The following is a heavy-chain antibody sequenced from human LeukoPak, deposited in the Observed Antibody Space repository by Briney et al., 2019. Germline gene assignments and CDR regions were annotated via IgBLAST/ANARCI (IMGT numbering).Heavy chain of an antibody. Sequence: GGSLRLSCAASGFTVSSNYMSWVRQAPGKGLEWVSVTYSGGSTYYADSVKGRFTISRDNSKNTLYLQMNSLRAEDTAVYYCARVLYDFWSGYLYYFDYWGQGTLVTVSS. V-gene: IGHV3-66*01. CDR2: TYSGGST. D-gene: IGHD3-3*01. CDR3: ARVLYDFWSGYLYYFDY. J-gene: IGHJ4*02. CDR1: GFTVSSNY.